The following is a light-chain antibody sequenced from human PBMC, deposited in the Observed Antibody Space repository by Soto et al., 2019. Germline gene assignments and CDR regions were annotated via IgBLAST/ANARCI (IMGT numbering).Light chain of an antibody. CDR3: QQRSNWPPP. Sequence: EIVMTQSPATLSVSPGERATLSCRASQSVSSNLAWYQQKPGQAPRLLIYGASTRATGIPARFSGSGSGTEFTLTISSLQSEDFAVYYCQQRSNWPPPFGPGTKVDIK. J-gene: IGKJ3*01. CDR2: GAS. CDR1: QSVSSN. V-gene: IGKV3-15*01.